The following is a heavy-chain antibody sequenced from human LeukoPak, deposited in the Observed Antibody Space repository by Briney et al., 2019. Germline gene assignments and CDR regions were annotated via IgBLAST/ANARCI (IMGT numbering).Heavy chain of an antibody. CDR1: GGSISSSSYY. D-gene: IGHD6-19*01. J-gene: IGHJ4*02. V-gene: IGHV4-39*01. CDR2: IYYSGST. Sequence: SETLSLTCTVSGGSISSSSYYWGWIRQPPGKGLEWIGSIYYSGSTYYNPSLKSRVTISVDTSKNQFSLKLSSVTAADTAVYYCASRHSSGWVYWGQGTLVTVSS. CDR3: ASRHSSGWVY.